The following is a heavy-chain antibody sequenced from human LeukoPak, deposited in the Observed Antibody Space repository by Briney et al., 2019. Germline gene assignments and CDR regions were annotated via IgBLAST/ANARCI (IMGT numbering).Heavy chain of an antibody. Sequence: ASVKVSCKASGYTFTSYYMHLVRQAPGQGLEWMGIINPSGGSTNYAQKFQGRVTMTRDMSTSTVYMELSSLRSEDTAVYYCARDVGCSSTSCLFDYWGQGTLVTVSS. D-gene: IGHD2-2*01. J-gene: IGHJ4*02. CDR1: GYTFTSYY. CDR3: ARDVGCSSTSCLFDY. CDR2: INPSGGST. V-gene: IGHV1-46*01.